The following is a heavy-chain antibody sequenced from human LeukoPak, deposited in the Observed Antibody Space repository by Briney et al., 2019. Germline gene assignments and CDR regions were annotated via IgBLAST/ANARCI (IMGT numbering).Heavy chain of an antibody. Sequence: GGSLRLSCAASGFTFSSYAMSWVRQAPGKGLEWVSGISGSGGSTYYADSVRGRFTISRDNSKNTLFLQMSSLRAEDTAVYYCASSYNYYGSGSYGTYWGQGTLVTVSS. CDR3: ASSYNYYGSGSYGTY. D-gene: IGHD3-10*01. CDR2: ISGSGGST. CDR1: GFTFSSYA. V-gene: IGHV3-23*01. J-gene: IGHJ4*02.